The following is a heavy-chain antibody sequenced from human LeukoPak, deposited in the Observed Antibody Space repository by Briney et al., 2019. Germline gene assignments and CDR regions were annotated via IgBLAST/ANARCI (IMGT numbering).Heavy chain of an antibody. CDR2: MSGSGGNT. V-gene: IGHV3-23*01. CDR3: AKALYWKGAFDI. J-gene: IGHJ3*02. Sequence: GSLRLSCAASGFSFSGYWMSWVRQAPGKGLEWISVMSGSGGNTYYADSVKGRFTISRNNSKNTLYLQMNSLRAEDTAVYYCAKALYWKGAFDIWGQGTWVTVSS. D-gene: IGHD2-8*02. CDR1: GFSFSGYW.